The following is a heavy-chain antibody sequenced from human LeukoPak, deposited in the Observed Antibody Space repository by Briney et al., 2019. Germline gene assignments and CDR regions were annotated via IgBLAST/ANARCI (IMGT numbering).Heavy chain of an antibody. CDR2: ISYDGPNK. CDR3: ARDGSYGQGYFDY. CDR1: GFTFNSYG. Sequence: GRSLRLSCAASGFTFNSYGMHWVRQAPGKGLEWVAVISYDGPNKYYADSVKGRFTISRDDSKSTLYLQMNSLRAEDTAVYFCARDGSYGQGYFDYWGQGTLVTVSS. J-gene: IGHJ4*02. D-gene: IGHD5-18*01. V-gene: IGHV3-30*03.